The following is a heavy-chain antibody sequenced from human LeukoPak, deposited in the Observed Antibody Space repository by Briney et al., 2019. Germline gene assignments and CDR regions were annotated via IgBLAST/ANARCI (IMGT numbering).Heavy chain of an antibody. Sequence: PGGSLRLSCAASGFTFSSYGMHWVRQAPGKGLEWVSYISSSSSTIYYADSVKGRFTISRDNAKNSLYLQMNSLRAEDTAVYYCARDRFDWYGASRAFDIWGQGTMVTVSS. CDR3: ARDRFDWYGASRAFDI. D-gene: IGHD3-9*01. V-gene: IGHV3-48*01. CDR2: ISSSSSTI. CDR1: GFTFSSYG. J-gene: IGHJ3*02.